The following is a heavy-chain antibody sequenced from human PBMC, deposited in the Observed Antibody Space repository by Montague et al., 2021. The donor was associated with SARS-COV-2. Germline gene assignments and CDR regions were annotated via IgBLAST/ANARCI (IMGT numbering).Heavy chain of an antibody. Sequence: SETLSLTCTVSGGSISSSSYYWGWIRQPPGKGLEWIGSIYYSGSTYYXXXLKSRITISVDTTKNQFSLKLSSVTAADTAVYYCARHPQSVITIFGVVTPKNWFDPWGQGTLVTVSS. J-gene: IGHJ5*02. CDR1: GGSISSSSYY. CDR2: IYYSGST. V-gene: IGHV4-39*01. D-gene: IGHD3-3*01. CDR3: ARHPQSVITIFGVVTPKNWFDP.